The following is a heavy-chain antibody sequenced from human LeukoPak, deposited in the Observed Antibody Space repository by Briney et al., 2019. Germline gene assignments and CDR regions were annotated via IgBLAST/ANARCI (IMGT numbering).Heavy chain of an antibody. D-gene: IGHD2-15*01. CDR3: ARGGCSGGSCYPIGWFDP. V-gene: IGHV3-7*03. Sequence: GGSLRLSCAASGFTFSSYWMSWVRQAPGKGLEWVANIKQDGSEKYYVDSVKGRFTISRDNAKNSLYLQMNSLRVEDTALYHCARGGCSGGSCYPIGWFDPWGQGTLVTVSS. J-gene: IGHJ5*02. CDR2: IKQDGSEK. CDR1: GFTFSSYW.